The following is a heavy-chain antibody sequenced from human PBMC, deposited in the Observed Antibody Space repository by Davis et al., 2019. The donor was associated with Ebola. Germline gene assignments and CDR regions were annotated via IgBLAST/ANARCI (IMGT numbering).Heavy chain of an antibody. V-gene: IGHV3-33*05. J-gene: IGHJ4*02. CDR1: GFTLSRHG. Sequence: PGGSLRLSCAASGFTLSRHGMHWVRQAPGKGLEWVAFIQSDGSQKYYADSVQGRFTISRDNSKNSLYLQMNSLRAEDTAVYYCARRYYGSGTYYKDYWGQGTLVTVSS. CDR2: IQSDGSQK. CDR3: ARRYYGSGTYYKDY. D-gene: IGHD3-10*01.